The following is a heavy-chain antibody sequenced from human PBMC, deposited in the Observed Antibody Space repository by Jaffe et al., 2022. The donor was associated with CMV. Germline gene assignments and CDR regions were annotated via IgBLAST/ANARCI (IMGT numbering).Heavy chain of an antibody. CDR3: ARGSIAVIAGIWHMDV. D-gene: IGHD6-19*01. CDR1: GFNFKSYA. J-gene: IGHJ6*03. V-gene: IGHV3-64*01. Sequence: EVQLVESGGGLVQPGGSLRLSCAASGFNFKSYAMHWVRQAPGKGLEFVSAISSSGESTYYGKSVKDRFTISRDNSENTLYLQLGSVKAEDRAVYYCARGSIAVIAGIWHMDVWGKGTTVIVSS. CDR2: ISSSGEST.